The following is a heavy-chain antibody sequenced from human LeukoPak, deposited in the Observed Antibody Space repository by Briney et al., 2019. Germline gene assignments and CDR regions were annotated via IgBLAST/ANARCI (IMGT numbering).Heavy chain of an antibody. CDR2: ISSSRSYI. Sequence: SGGSLRLSCAASGFTFSSYSMNWVRQAPGKGLEWVSFISSSRSYIYYADSVKGRFTISRDNAKNSLYLQVNSLRDEDTAVYYCARGHYYGLDVWGKGTTVTISS. V-gene: IGHV3-21*01. CDR3: ARGHYYGLDV. CDR1: GFTFSSYS. J-gene: IGHJ6*04.